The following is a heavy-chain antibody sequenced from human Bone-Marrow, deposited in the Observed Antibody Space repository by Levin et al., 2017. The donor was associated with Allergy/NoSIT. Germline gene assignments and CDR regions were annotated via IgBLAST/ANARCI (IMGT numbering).Heavy chain of an antibody. Sequence: GESLKISCKVSGNNFTKYWIGWVRQMPGQGLDWLGIIYPGDSDTRYGPSFQGQVTISAEKSTSTAYLRWSSLQASDTAIYYCARGGSPHYYYFYMDVWGHGTTVIVSS. V-gene: IGHV5-51*01. CDR3: ARGGSPHYYYFYMDV. D-gene: IGHD3-16*01. CDR1: GNNFTKYW. J-gene: IGHJ6*03. CDR2: IYPGDSDT.